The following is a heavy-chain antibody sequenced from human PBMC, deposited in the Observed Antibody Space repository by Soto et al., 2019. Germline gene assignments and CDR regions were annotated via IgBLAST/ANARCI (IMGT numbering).Heavy chain of an antibody. CDR2: INSDGSRT. Sequence: GGSLRLSCAASGFTFSSYWMHWVRQAPGKGLVWVSRINSDGSRTGYADSVKGRFTISRDNAKNTLYLQINSLRAEDTAVYYCARSPGNWFDPWGQGTLVTVSS. CDR3: ARSPGNWFDP. J-gene: IGHJ5*02. V-gene: IGHV3-74*01. CDR1: GFTFSSYW.